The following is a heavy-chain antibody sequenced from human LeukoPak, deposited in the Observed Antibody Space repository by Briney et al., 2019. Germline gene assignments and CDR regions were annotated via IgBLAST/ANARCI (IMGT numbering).Heavy chain of an antibody. CDR3: ARDLSYGDSGFDY. D-gene: IGHD4-17*01. CDR2: ISYDGSNK. V-gene: IGHV3-30-3*01. J-gene: IGHJ4*02. Sequence: PGGSLRLSCAASGFTFSSYAMHWVRLAPGKGLEWVAVISYDGSNKYYADSVKGRFTISRDNSKNTLYLQMNSLRAEDTAVYYCARDLSYGDSGFDYWGQGTLVTVSS. CDR1: GFTFSSYA.